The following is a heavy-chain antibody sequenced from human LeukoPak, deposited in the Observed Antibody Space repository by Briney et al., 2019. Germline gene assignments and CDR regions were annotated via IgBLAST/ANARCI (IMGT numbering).Heavy chain of an antibody. D-gene: IGHD3-9*01. CDR3: ARLYFDSTYYFDY. J-gene: IGHJ4*02. V-gene: IGHV4-59*06. CDR2: IYYSGST. CDR1: GGSISSYY. Sequence: SETLSLTCTVSGGSISSYYWTWIRQSPGKGPEWIGYIYYSGSTYYNPSLKSRVTISVDTSKNQFSLKLSSVTAADTAVYYCARLYFDSTYYFDYWGQGTLVTVSS.